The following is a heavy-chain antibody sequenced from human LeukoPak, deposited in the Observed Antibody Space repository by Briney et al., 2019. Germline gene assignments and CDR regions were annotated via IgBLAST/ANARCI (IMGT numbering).Heavy chain of an antibody. CDR2: ISAYNGNT. D-gene: IGHD5-12*01. V-gene: IGHV1-18*01. CDR3: ARIPGRLRADYYYYYMDV. Sequence: GASVKVSCKASGYTFTSYGISWVRQAPGQGLEGMGWISAYNGNTNYAQKLQGRVTMTTDTSTSTAYMELRSLRSDDTAVYYCARIPGRLRADYYYYYMDVWGKGTTVTVSS. J-gene: IGHJ6*03. CDR1: GYTFTSYG.